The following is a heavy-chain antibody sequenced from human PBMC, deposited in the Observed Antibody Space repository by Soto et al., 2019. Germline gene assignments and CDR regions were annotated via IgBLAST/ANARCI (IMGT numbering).Heavy chain of an antibody. CDR3: ARDRPPLVVVTYFDY. J-gene: IGHJ4*02. D-gene: IGHD3-22*01. Sequence: GGSLRLSCAASGFTFSSYWMSWVRQAPGKGLEWVANIKQDGSEKYYVDSVKGRFTISRDNAKNSLYLQMNSLRAEDTAVYYCARDRPPLVVVTYFDYWGQGTLVTVSS. V-gene: IGHV3-7*05. CDR2: IKQDGSEK. CDR1: GFTFSSYW.